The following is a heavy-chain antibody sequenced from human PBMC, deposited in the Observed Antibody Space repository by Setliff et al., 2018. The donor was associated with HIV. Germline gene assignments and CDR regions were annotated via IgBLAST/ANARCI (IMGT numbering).Heavy chain of an antibody. J-gene: IGHJ4*02. V-gene: IGHV3-7*03. CDR3: ASSRPPDDSSGFLDH. CDR1: GFTFSTSW. D-gene: IGHD3-22*01. CDR2: IKGDGSAE. Sequence: GESLKISCAASGFTFSTSWMTWVRQAPGQGLEWVANIKGDGSAEYYADSAKGRFTISRDNAKNSLYLQMNSLRAEDTAIYYCASSRPPDDSSGFLDHWGQGTLVTVSS.